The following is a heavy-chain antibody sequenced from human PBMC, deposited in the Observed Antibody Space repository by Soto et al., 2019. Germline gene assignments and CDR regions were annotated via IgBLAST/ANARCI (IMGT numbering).Heavy chain of an antibody. J-gene: IGHJ4*02. CDR3: ASAPVDTAMAFDY. D-gene: IGHD5-18*01. Sequence: SETLSLTCTVSGGSISSGDYYWSWIRHPPGKGLEWIGYIYYSGSTYYNPSLKSRVTISVDTSKNQFSLKLSSVTAADTAVYYCASAPVDTAMAFDYLGQGTLVTVSS. V-gene: IGHV4-30-4*01. CDR1: GGSISSGDYY. CDR2: IYYSGST.